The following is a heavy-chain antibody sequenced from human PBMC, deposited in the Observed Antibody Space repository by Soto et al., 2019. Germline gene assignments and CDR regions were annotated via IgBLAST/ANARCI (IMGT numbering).Heavy chain of an antibody. CDR3: VNFRTDIPY. V-gene: IGHV3-64D*06. J-gene: IGHJ4*02. Sequence: PGGSLRLSCSASGFTFSSYTMHWVRQAPGKGLEYVSAINSNGGRTYYADSVKGRFTISRDNSKNTLYLQMSSLRAEDTAVYYCVNFRTDIPYWGQGTLVTVSS. CDR2: INSNGGRT. CDR1: GFTFSSYT. D-gene: IGHD3-9*01.